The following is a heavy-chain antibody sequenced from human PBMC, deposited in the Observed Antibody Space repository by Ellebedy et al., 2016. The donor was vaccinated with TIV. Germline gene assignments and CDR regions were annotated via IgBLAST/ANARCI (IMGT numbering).Heavy chain of an antibody. D-gene: IGHD5-12*01. CDR1: GFTFSRFW. V-gene: IGHV3-7*01. CDR2: INQGGSEN. CDR3: ASAARGSGAYESF. Sequence: PGGSLRLSCAASGFTFSRFWMAWVRQAPGKGLEWVATINQGGSENYYVDSVKGRFTISRDNSKNSLYLQMNSLRADDTALYYCASAARGSGAYESFWGQGTLVTVSS. J-gene: IGHJ4*02.